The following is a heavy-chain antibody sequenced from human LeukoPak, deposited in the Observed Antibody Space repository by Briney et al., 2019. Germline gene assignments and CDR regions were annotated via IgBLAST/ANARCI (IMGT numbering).Heavy chain of an antibody. D-gene: IGHD1-1*01. CDR3: ARLGTTGTLYNWFDP. CDR2: FYPGDSDT. J-gene: IGHJ5*02. Sequence: GGPLNISCKGSGYTFTTFWRGWVGQLPGKGRGWIRIFYPGDSDTRYSPSFQGQVTISADKSISTAYLQWSSLKASDTAIYYCARLGTTGTLYNWFDPWGQGTLVTVSS. CDR1: GYTFTTFW. V-gene: IGHV5-51*01.